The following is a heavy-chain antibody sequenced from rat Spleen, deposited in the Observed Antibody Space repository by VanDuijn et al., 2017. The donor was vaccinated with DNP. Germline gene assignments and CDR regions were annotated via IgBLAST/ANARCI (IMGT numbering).Heavy chain of an antibody. J-gene: IGHJ4*01. CDR3: TRDNYYAMEA. V-gene: IGHV5-31*01. CDR1: GFTFNYYW. CDR2: ITNSGGDS. Sequence: EVQLVESGGDLVQPGGSLKLSCVVSGFTFNYYWMAWIRQVPGKGLEWVASITNSGGDSYFADAVRGRFTIARDNAKATLYLQMKSLRSEDTATYYGTRDNYYAMEACGQGTSVTVSS.